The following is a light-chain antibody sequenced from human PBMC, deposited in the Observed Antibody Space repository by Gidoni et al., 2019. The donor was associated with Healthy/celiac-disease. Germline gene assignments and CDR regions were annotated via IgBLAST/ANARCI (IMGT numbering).Light chain of an antibody. Sequence: QSALTQPASVSGSPGPSSTNSCTGTSSDVAGYNYVSWYQQHPGKAPKLMIYEVSNRPSGVSNRFSGSKSGNTASLTISGLQAEDEADYYCSSYTSSSTVVFGGGTKLTVL. CDR3: SSYTSSSTVV. CDR1: SSDVAGYNY. J-gene: IGLJ2*01. V-gene: IGLV2-14*01. CDR2: EVS.